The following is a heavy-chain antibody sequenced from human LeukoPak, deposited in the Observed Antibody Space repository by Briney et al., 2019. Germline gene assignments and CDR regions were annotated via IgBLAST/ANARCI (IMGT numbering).Heavy chain of an antibody. D-gene: IGHD3-10*01. CDR2: IYYSGST. CDR3: ARDIPFSGSYQGYYFDY. Sequence: SETLSLTCTVSGGSISSSSYYWGWIRQPPGKGLEWIGSIYYSGSTYYNPSLKSRVTISVDTSKNQFSLKLSSVTAADTAVYYCARDIPFSGSYQGYYFDYWGQGTLVTVSS. CDR1: GGSISSSSYY. V-gene: IGHV4-39*02. J-gene: IGHJ4*02.